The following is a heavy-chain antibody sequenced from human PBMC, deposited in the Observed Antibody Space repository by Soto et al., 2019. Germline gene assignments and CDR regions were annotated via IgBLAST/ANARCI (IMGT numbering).Heavy chain of an antibody. J-gene: IGHJ3*02. V-gene: IGHV1-69*08. Sequence: QVQLVQSGAEVKKPGSSVKVSCKASGGTFSSYTISWVRQAPGQGLEWMGRIIPILGIANYAQKFQGRVTIXXDKCTSTAYMELSSLRSEDTAVYYCARELDDAFDIWGQGTMVTVSS. CDR2: IIPILGIA. CDR1: GGTFSSYT. CDR3: ARELDDAFDI.